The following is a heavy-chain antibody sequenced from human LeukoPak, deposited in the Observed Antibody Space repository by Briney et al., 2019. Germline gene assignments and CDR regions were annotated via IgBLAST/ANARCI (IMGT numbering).Heavy chain of an antibody. CDR3: AKDRVWNSLDS. Sequence: PGGSLRLSCAASGFTFSSYWMSWVRQAPGKGLVWVARINTDGSGTVYADSVKGRFTISRDNAKNTLYLQMHSLKNDDTAVYYCAKDRVWNSLDSWGQGTPVTVSS. CDR1: GFTFSSYW. CDR2: INTDGSGT. D-gene: IGHD1-7*01. J-gene: IGHJ4*02. V-gene: IGHV3-74*01.